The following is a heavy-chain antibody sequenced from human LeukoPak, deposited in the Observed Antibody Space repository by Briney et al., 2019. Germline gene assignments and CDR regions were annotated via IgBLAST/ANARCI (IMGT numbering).Heavy chain of an antibody. CDR2: ITSSGRYI. Sequence: KPGGSLRLSCEASGFPFSSYSMSWVRQARGKGLEWVSSITSSGRYIYYADSVKGRFTISRENAKNSLYLQMNSLRAEDTAVYYCARRGVAATIHYYYYMDVWGKGTTVTVSS. CDR1: GFPFSSYS. D-gene: IGHD2-15*01. J-gene: IGHJ6*03. V-gene: IGHV3-21*01. CDR3: ARRGVAATIHYYYYMDV.